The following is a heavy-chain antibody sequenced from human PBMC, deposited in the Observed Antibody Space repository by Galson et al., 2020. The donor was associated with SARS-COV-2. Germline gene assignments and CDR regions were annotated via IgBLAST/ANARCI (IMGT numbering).Heavy chain of an antibody. D-gene: IGHD3-16*01. V-gene: IGHV4-34*01. J-gene: IGHJ6*03. CDR1: GGSFSGYY. CDR2: ITHSGST. Sequence: SETLSLTCAVYGGSFSGYYWSWIRQPPGKGLEWIGEITHSGSTQYNPALQSRVTISVDTSKNQFSLKVTSVTAADTALYYCARGHRGVVPSPVLGLGPFYSYSYMDVWGKGTTVTVSS. CDR3: ARGHRGVVPSPVLGLGPFYSYSYMDV.